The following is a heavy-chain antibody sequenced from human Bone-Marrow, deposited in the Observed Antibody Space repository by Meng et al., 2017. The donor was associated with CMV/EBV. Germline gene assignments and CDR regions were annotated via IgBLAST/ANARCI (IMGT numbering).Heavy chain of an antibody. CDR1: GFTVNIAS. D-gene: IGHD1-26*01. J-gene: IGHJ4*02. Sequence: GGSLRLSCVASGFTVNIASMSWVRQAPGKGLEWLSVVYNSGNTHYLDSVKGRFTISRDNSQSTLYLQINNLRPEDTAVYYCASDSGKYCFDYWGQGTLVTVSS. V-gene: IGHV3-66*02. CDR3: ASDSGKYCFDY. CDR2: VYNSGNT.